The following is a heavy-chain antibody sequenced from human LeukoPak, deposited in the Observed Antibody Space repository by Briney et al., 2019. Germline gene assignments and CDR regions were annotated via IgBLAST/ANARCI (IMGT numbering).Heavy chain of an antibody. Sequence: GGSLRLSCAASGFTFSSYAMHWVRQAPGKGLEWVAVISYDGSNKYYADSVKGRFTISRDNSKNTLYLQMNSLRAEDTAVYYCARDSLYTAMVLNWFDPWGQGTLVTVSS. CDR3: ARDSLYTAMVLNWFDP. V-gene: IGHV3-30*04. J-gene: IGHJ5*02. CDR2: ISYDGSNK. CDR1: GFTFSSYA. D-gene: IGHD5-18*01.